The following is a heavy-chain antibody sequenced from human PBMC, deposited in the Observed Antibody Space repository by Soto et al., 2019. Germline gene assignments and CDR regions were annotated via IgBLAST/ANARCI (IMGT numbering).Heavy chain of an antibody. D-gene: IGHD2-2*01. J-gene: IGHJ4*02. V-gene: IGHV3-11*06. Sequence: PGGSLRRSCAASGFTFSDYYMSWIRHAPGKGLEWVSYISSSSSYTNYADSVKGRFTISRDNAKNSLYLQMNSLRAKDTAVYYCARDRPGYCSSTICQTLDYWGQETLVTVYS. CDR2: ISSSSSYT. CDR1: GFTFSDYY. CDR3: ARDRPGYCSSTICQTLDY.